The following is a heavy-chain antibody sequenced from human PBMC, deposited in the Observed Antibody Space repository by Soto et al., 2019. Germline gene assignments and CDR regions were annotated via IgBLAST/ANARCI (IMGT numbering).Heavy chain of an antibody. J-gene: IGHJ5*02. CDR3: ARVPVITAAGTAWFHP. CDR1: GFTFSKYW. CDR2: IKQDGSEK. V-gene: IGHV3-7*01. D-gene: IGHD6-13*01. Sequence: GSLRFSCAASGFTFSKYWMSWVRQAPGKGLEWVANIKQDGSEKYYVDSVKGRFTISRDNAKNSLSLQMNSLRAEDTAVYYCARVPVITAAGTAWFHPWGQGTLVTVSS.